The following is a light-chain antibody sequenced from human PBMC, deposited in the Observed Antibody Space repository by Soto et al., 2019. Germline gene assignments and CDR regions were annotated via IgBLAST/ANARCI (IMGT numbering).Light chain of an antibody. V-gene: IGKV3-15*01. CDR1: QSVSHN. CDR2: GAS. J-gene: IGKJ2*01. CDR3: QQSNNWPYT. Sequence: EIVMTQSPATLSVSPGERATLSCRASQSVSHNLAWYQQKPGQAPRLLFYGASFRATGVPARFSGSGSGTDFTLTISSLQSEDFAIYYCQQSNNWPYTFGQGIKLEIK.